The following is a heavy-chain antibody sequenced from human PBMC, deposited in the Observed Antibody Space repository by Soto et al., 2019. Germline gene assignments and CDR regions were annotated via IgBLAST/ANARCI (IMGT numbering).Heavy chain of an antibody. Sequence: QITLKESGPTLVKPTQTLTVTCTFSGFSLSADGVGVGWIRQPRGKALEWLALIYWYDDQRYSPSLKTRLTITNDTSKNQVVLTMTNMDPVDTATYYCAHAYGGTSWPNDAFDVWGQGTVVTVSS. V-gene: IGHV2-5*01. CDR3: AHAYGGTSWPNDAFDV. CDR1: GFSLSADGVG. D-gene: IGHD2-2*01. J-gene: IGHJ3*01. CDR2: IYWYDDQ.